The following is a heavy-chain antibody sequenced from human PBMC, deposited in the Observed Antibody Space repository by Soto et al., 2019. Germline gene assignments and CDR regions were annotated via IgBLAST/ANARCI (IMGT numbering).Heavy chain of an antibody. D-gene: IGHD2-8*01. V-gene: IGHV1-69*13. J-gene: IGHJ4*02. CDR3: ARLEANLERGSFDY. Sequence: ASVKVSCKASGYTFTSYGISWVRQAPGQGLEWMGGIIPIYGTANYAQKFQGRVMITADESTSTAYMELSSLRSEDTAVYYCARLEANLERGSFDYWGQGTLVTVSS. CDR2: IIPIYGTA. CDR1: GYTFTSYG.